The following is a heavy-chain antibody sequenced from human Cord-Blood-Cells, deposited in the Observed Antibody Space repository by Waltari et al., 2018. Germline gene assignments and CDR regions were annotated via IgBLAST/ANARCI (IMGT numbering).Heavy chain of an antibody. CDR2: INHSGST. J-gene: IGHJ4*02. CDR1: GGSFSGYY. D-gene: IGHD2-15*01. Sequence: QVQLQQWGAGLLKPSETLSLTCAVYGGSFSGYYWSWIRQPPGKGLEWVGEINHSGSTNYNQYLKRRVTLSVEASKNQFALKLSCVTGAYTAVYYCAIAGEKLYYVDYWGQGTLVTVSS. CDR3: AIAGEKLYYVDY. V-gene: IGHV4-34*01.